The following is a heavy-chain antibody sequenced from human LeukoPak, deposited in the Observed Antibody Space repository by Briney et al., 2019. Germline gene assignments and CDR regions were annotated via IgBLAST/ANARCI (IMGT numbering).Heavy chain of an antibody. CDR3: AKEVLDCSSTSCYYYYYGIDV. Sequence: GGSLRLSCAASGFTFSSYAMSWVRQAPGKGLEWVSAISGSGGSTYYADSVKGRFTISRDNSKNTLYLQMNSLRAEDTAVYYCAKEVLDCSSTSCYYYYYGIDVWGQGTTVTVSS. CDR2: ISGSGGST. D-gene: IGHD2-2*01. CDR1: GFTFSSYA. J-gene: IGHJ6*02. V-gene: IGHV3-23*01.